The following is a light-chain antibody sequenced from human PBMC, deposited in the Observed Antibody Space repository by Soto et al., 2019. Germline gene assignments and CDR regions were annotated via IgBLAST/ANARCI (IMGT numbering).Light chain of an antibody. CDR2: GAS. V-gene: IGKV3-20*01. J-gene: IGKJ5*01. CDR3: QQYGSSGT. CDR1: QSVSNNY. Sequence: EIVLTQSPGTVSLSPGERSTLSCSGSQSVSNNYLAWYQQKPGQAPRLLIYGASNRATGIPDRFSGSGSGTDFTLTISRLEPEDFAVYYCQQYGSSGTFGQGTLLEI.